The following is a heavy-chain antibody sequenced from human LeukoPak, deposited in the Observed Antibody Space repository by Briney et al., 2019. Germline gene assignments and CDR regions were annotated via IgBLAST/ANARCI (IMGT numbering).Heavy chain of an antibody. CDR3: AKDRVTMVRGVYSPDAFDI. CDR2: ISDSGNIT. V-gene: IGHV3-23*01. CDR1: GFTFSTYA. J-gene: IGHJ3*02. D-gene: IGHD3-10*01. Sequence: GGSLRLSCAASGFTFSTYAMSWVRQAPGKGLEWVSAISDSGNITYYADSVKGRFTISRDNSKNTLYLQMNSLRAEDTAVYYCAKDRVTMVRGVYSPDAFDIWGQGTMVTVSS.